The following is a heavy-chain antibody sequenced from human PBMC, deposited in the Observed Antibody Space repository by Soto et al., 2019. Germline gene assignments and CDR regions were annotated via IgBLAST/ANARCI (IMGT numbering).Heavy chain of an antibody. CDR2: IIPIFGTA. Sequence: QVQLVQSGAEVKKPGSSVKVSCKASGGTFSSYAISWVRQAPGQGLEWMGGIIPIFGTANYAQKFQGRVTLTADESTSTAYMELSSLRSEDTAVYYCARPNTAMAQRDYYYYGMDVWGQGTTVTVSS. V-gene: IGHV1-69*01. D-gene: IGHD5-18*01. J-gene: IGHJ6*02. CDR1: GGTFSSYA. CDR3: ARPNTAMAQRDYYYYGMDV.